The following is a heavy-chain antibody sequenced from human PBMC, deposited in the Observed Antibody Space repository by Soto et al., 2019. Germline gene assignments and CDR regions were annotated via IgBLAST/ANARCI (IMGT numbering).Heavy chain of an antibody. D-gene: IGHD6-13*01. CDR2: LNEDGSQT. J-gene: IGHJ4*02. V-gene: IGHV3-7*01. CDR1: GFIFSHYW. CDR3: GTDQDFSKDN. Sequence: GGSLRLSCAASGFIFSHYWMNWVRQAPGKGLEWVSNLNEDGSQTYYADSVKGRFTISRDNARNLLYLQMKNLGAHDKAVYYCGTDQDFSKDNWGQGILVTVSS.